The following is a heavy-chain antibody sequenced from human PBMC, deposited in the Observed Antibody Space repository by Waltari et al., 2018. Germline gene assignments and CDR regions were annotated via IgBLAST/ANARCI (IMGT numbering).Heavy chain of an antibody. CDR3: ARNRKIVAAGWGRDLDY. CDR2: INSGGVAM. D-gene: IGHD6-13*01. V-gene: IGHV3-48*03. J-gene: IGHJ4*02. Sequence: EVQLVESGGGLVQPGGSLRLPWSVSGLTFSFFQLSLVGQAPGKGLEWGSYINSGGVAMYYANSVKGRVTVSRDNAQDSLYLQMNSLRVEDTAFYYCARNRKIVAAGWGRDLDYWGRGTLVTVSS. CDR1: GLTFSFFQ.